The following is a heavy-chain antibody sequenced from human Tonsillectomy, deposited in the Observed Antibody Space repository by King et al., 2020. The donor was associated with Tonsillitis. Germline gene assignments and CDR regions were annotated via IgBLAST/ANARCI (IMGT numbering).Heavy chain of an antibody. J-gene: IGHJ4*02. CDR2: ISYDGSNK. Sequence: VQLVESGGGVVQPGRSLRLSCAASGFTFSSYTMHWVRQAPGKGLEWVAVISYDGSNKYYADSVKGRFTISRDNSKNTLYLQMNSLRAEDTALYYCARVITGSTIDYWGQGTLVTVSS. CDR1: GFTFSSYT. CDR3: ARVITGSTIDY. D-gene: IGHD1-20*01. V-gene: IGHV3-30-3*01.